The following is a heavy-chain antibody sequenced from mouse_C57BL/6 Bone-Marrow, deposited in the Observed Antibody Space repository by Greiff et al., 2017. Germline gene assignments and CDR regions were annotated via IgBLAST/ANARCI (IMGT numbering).Heavy chain of an antibody. CDR2: ISSGSSTI. D-gene: IGHD2-4*01. CDR1: GFTFSDYG. CDR3: ANYDYRPFAY. J-gene: IGHJ3*01. Sequence: EVKLVESGGGLVKPGGSLKLSCAASGFTFSDYGMHWVRQAPEKGLEWVAYISSGSSTIYYADTVKGRFTISRDNAKNTLFLQMTSLRSEDTAMYYCANYDYRPFAYWGQGTLVTVSA. V-gene: IGHV5-17*01.